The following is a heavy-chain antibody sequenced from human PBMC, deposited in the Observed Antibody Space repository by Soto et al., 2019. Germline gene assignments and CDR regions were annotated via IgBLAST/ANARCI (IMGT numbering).Heavy chain of an antibody. D-gene: IGHD3-22*01. CDR2: IIPIFGTA. J-gene: IGHJ6*02. V-gene: IGHV1-69*13. CDR3: ARGEITMIVYYGMDV. CDR1: GGNFRSYA. Sequence: LVKVSYRASGGNFRSYATRWVRQDPVQGLEWMGGIIPIFGTANYAQKFQGRVTITADESTSTAYMELSSLRSEDTAVYYCARGEITMIVYYGMDVWGQGTTVTVSS.